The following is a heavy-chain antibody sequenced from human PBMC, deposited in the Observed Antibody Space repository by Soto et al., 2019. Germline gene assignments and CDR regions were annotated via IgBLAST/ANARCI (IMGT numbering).Heavy chain of an antibody. D-gene: IGHD6-6*01. V-gene: IGHV3-73*01. CDR1: GFTFSGST. CDR3: SRVEYVTSSPIG. CDR2: IRTKSNGYAT. J-gene: IGHJ4*02. Sequence: GGSLRLSCAASGFTFSGSTIHWVRQASGKGLEWVARIRTKSNGYATTYAASVKGRFTISRDDSKNMAYLQMNGLKTEDTAMYYCSRVEYVTSSPIGWGQGTLVTVS.